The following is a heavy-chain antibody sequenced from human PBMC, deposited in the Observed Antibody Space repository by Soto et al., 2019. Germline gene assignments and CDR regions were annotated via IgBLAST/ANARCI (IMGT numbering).Heavy chain of an antibody. Sequence: SVKVSCKTSGGTFSTFGISWVRQAPGQGLEWMGGIIPFFGTAEYSQKFEDRITITADESTNTVYMDLRSLTSEDTAIYYCARTAPMDAGDKYYYDFWGQGALVTAPQ. CDR3: ARTAPMDAGDKYYYDF. D-gene: IGHD3-16*01. V-gene: IGHV1-69*13. CDR2: IIPFFGTA. CDR1: GGTFSTFG. J-gene: IGHJ4*02.